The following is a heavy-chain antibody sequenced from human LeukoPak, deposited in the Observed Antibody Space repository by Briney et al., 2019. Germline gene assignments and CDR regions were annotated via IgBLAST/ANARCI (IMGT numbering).Heavy chain of an antibody. Sequence: GGSLRLSCAAPGFTFSSYGMHWVRQAPGKGLEWVAVISYDGSNKYYADSVKGRFTISRDSSKNTLYLQMNSLRAEDTAVYYCAKDLRSGSYSGDYYYYYGMDVWGQGTTVTVSS. CDR2: ISYDGSNK. J-gene: IGHJ6*02. D-gene: IGHD1-26*01. CDR3: AKDLRSGSYSGDYYYYYGMDV. CDR1: GFTFSSYG. V-gene: IGHV3-30*18.